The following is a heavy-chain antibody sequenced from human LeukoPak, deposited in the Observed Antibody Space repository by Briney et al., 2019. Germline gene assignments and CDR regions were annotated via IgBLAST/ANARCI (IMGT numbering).Heavy chain of an antibody. CDR1: GYSFPSFW. D-gene: IGHD3-10*01. V-gene: IGHV5-51*01. Sequence: GESLKISCTGSGYSFPSFWLGWVRQMPGKGLEWMGIIYPADSKNRYSPSFQGQVTISADKSISTAYLQWSSLKASDTAMYYCARGGSGSYFWFDPWGQGTLVTVSS. CDR3: ARGGSGSYFWFDP. J-gene: IGHJ5*02. CDR2: IYPADSKN.